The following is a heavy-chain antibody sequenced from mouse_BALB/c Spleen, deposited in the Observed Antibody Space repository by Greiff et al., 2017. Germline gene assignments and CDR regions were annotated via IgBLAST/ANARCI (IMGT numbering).Heavy chain of an antibody. CDR1: GYTFTSYW. V-gene: IGHV1-7*01. D-gene: IGHD2-14*01. J-gene: IGHJ2*01. Sequence: VQLQQSGAELAKPGASVKMSCKASGYTFTSYWMHWVKQRPGQGLEWIGYINPSTGYTEYNQKFKDKATLTADKSSSTAYMQLSSLTSEDSAVYYCATYYRYLDYWGQGTTLTVSA. CDR3: ATYYRYLDY. CDR2: INPSTGYT.